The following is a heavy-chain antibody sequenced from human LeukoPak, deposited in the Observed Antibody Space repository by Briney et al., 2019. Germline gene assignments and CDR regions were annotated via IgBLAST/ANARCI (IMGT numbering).Heavy chain of an antibody. V-gene: IGHV4-59*01. D-gene: IGHD1-26*01. CDR1: GDSISSYY. Sequence: SETLSLTCSVSGDSISSYYLSWVRQPPGKGLEWIGYIYYSGSTNYNPSLKSRVTISVDKSKNQFSLKLSSVTAAGTAVYYCASGSGSYQVDYWGQGTLVTVSS. J-gene: IGHJ4*02. CDR2: IYYSGST. CDR3: ASGSGSYQVDY.